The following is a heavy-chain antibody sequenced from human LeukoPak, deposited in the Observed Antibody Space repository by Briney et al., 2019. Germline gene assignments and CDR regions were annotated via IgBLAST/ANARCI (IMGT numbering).Heavy chain of an antibody. CDR1: GGSISSSSYY. J-gene: IGHJ5*02. Sequence: SETLSLTCTVSGGSISSSSYYWGWIRQPPGKGLEWIGSIYYSGSTYYNPSLKSRVTISVDTSKNQFSLKLSSVTAADTAVYYCARTRYSSSRRAGNWFDPWGQGTLVTVSS. CDR3: ARTRYSSSRRAGNWFDP. V-gene: IGHV4-39*01. CDR2: IYYSGST. D-gene: IGHD6-13*01.